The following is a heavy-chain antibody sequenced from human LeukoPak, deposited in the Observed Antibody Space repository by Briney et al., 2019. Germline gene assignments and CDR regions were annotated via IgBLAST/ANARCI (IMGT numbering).Heavy chain of an antibody. D-gene: IGHD6-13*01. Sequence: GGSLRLSCAASGFTVSSNYMSWVRQAPGKGLEWVANIRKDGSEKYYVDSVKGRFTISRDNAKNSLYLQMNSLRAEDTAVYYCARSPEQQLDFDYWGQGTLVTVSS. J-gene: IGHJ4*02. V-gene: IGHV3-7*01. CDR3: ARSPEQQLDFDY. CDR2: IRKDGSEK. CDR1: GFTVSSNY.